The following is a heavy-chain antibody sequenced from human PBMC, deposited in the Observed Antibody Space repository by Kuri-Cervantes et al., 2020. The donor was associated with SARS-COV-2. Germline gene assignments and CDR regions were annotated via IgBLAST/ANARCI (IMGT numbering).Heavy chain of an antibody. J-gene: IGHJ6*02. CDR3: ARDHDYDSTGYSPPNSSYDGMDV. D-gene: IGHD3-22*01. CDR2: ISYVGSNK. Sequence: GESLKISCAASGFTFSSYAMHWVRQAPGKGLEWVAVISYVGSNKYYADSVKGRFTISRDNSKNTLYLQMNSLRAEDTAVYYCARDHDYDSTGYSPPNSSYDGMDVWGQGTTVTVSS. CDR1: GFTFSSYA. V-gene: IGHV3-30-3*01.